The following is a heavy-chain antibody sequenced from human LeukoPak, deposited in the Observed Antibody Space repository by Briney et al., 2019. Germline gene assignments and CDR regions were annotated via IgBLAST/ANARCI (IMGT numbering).Heavy chain of an antibody. CDR2: ISAYNGNT. Sequence: ASVKVSCNASGYTFTSYGISWLRRAPGQGLEWMGWISAYNGNTKYAQKLQGRGTITTDTSTSTAYMELRSLRSDDTAVYSCARADYYDSIGYYRWGEGTLVTVSS. J-gene: IGHJ5*02. CDR3: ARADYYDSIGYYR. V-gene: IGHV1-18*01. CDR1: GYTFTSYG. D-gene: IGHD3-22*01.